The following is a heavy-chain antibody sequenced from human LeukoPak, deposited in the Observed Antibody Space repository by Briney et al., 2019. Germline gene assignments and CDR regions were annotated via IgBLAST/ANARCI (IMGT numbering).Heavy chain of an antibody. V-gene: IGHV4-38-2*02. Sequence: SETLSLTCTVSGYSISSGHYWGWIRQPPGKGLEWIGSIYHGETTYYNPSLKTRLTISLDTSKNQFSLRLSSVTAADTAVYYCASNWSDFDYWGQGVLVTVSS. J-gene: IGHJ4*02. D-gene: IGHD1-1*01. CDR2: IYHGETT. CDR3: ASNWSDFDY. CDR1: GYSISSGHY.